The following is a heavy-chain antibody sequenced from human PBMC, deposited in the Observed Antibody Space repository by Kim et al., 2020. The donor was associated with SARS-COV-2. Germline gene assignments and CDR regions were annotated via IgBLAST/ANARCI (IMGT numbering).Heavy chain of an antibody. V-gene: IGHV3-30*04. CDR3: ARDKEDRWLPTYYFGY. J-gene: IGHJ4*02. D-gene: IGHD5-12*01. Sequence: GGSLRLSCTASGFTFSSYAMHWVRQAPGKGLEWVTVTSYDGSFGNYAESVKGRFTISRDNSKNTLYLELDSLRVEDTAVYYCARDKEDRWLPTYYFGYWGEGTLGIVSS. CDR1: GFTFSSYA. CDR2: TSYDGSFG.